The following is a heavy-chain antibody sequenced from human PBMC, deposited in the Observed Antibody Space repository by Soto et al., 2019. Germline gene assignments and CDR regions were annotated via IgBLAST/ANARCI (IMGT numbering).Heavy chain of an antibody. Sequence: SETLSLTCTVSGGSISSSSYYWGWIRQPPGKGLEWIGSIYYSGSTYYNPSLKSRVTISVDTSKNQFSLKLSSVTAADTAVYYCARHRAPSLFGVVGYHYYMDVWGKGTTVTVSS. CDR2: IYYSGST. J-gene: IGHJ6*03. V-gene: IGHV4-39*01. CDR1: GGSISSSSYY. D-gene: IGHD3-3*01. CDR3: ARHRAPSLFGVVGYHYYMDV.